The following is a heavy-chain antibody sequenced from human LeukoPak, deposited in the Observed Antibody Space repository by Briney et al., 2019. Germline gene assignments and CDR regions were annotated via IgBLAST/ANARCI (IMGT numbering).Heavy chain of an antibody. CDR1: GFTVSSNY. J-gene: IGHJ4*02. CDR2: ISGSGGST. Sequence: GGSLRLSCAASGFTVSSNYMSWVRQAPGKGLEWVSAISGSGGSTYYADSVKGRFTISRDNSKNTLYLQMNSLRAEDTAVYYCAKVPTYYDSSGYYFDYWGQGTLVTVSS. CDR3: AKVPTYYDSSGYYFDY. D-gene: IGHD3-22*01. V-gene: IGHV3-23*01.